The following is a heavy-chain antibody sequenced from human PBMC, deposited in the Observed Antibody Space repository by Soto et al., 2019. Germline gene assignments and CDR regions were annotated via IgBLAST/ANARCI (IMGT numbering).Heavy chain of an antibody. Sequence: QVQLVESGGGVVQPGRSLRLSCAASGFTFSSYGMHWVRQAPGKGLELVAVIAYDGSNKYYADSVKGRFTISRDNSKNTLYLQMNSLRAEDTAVYYCAKDRRLGYCSSTSCSHYYYGMDVWGQGTTVTVSS. V-gene: IGHV3-30*18. CDR2: IAYDGSNK. CDR3: AKDRRLGYCSSTSCSHYYYGMDV. D-gene: IGHD2-2*01. J-gene: IGHJ6*02. CDR1: GFTFSSYG.